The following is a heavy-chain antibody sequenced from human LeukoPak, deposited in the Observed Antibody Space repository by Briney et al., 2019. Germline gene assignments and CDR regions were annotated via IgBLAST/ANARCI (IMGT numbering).Heavy chain of an antibody. D-gene: IGHD5-24*01. CDR3: ARGSLWLQLDY. V-gene: IGHV3-30-3*01. CDR1: GFTFSSYA. Sequence: PGGSLRLSCAASGFTFSSYAMHWVRQAPGKGLEWVAVISYDGSNKYYADSVKGRFTISRDNSKNTLYLQMNSLRAEDTAVYHCARGSLWLQLDYWGQGTLVTVSS. CDR2: ISYDGSNK. J-gene: IGHJ4*02.